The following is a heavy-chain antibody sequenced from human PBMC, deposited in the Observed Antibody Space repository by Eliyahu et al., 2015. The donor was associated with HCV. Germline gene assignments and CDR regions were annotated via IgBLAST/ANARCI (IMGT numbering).Heavy chain of an antibody. CDR1: GPAPTSYX. V-gene: IGHV3-23*04. J-gene: IGHJ6*02. Sequence: EVRLVDSGGDFVQPGGSLRLSCAASGPAPTSYXINWXXXAPGKGLEWVSSXSASGTSTYYADSVKGRFTVSRDNSEKTAYLQMDNLRADDTAVYYCAKRTDSVRSCYGGRGCYYSFFGMDVWGQGTTVIVSS. CDR2: XSASGTST. CDR3: AKRTDSVRSCYGGRGCYYSFFGMDV. D-gene: IGHD1-26*01.